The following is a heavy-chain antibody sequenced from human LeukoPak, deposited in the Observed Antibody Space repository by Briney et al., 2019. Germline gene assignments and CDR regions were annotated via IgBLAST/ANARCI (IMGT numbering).Heavy chain of an antibody. CDR3: ARSVAAAGRNFGFDS. Sequence: SVKVSCKTSAATFDNYAINWVRQAPGQGLEWVGLIIPIYGTTNYAQRFQGRVSITADESTYTAYLDLDSLTSEDTAVFYCARSVAAAGRNFGFDSWGQGTLLIVSS. CDR2: IIPIYGTT. CDR1: AATFDNYA. V-gene: IGHV1-69*01. J-gene: IGHJ5*01. D-gene: IGHD6-13*01.